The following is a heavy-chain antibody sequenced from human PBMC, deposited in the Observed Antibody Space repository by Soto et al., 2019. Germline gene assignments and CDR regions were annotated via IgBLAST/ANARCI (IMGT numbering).Heavy chain of an antibody. Sequence: EVQLLESGGGLVQTGGSLRLSCAASGYTFSTYAMSWVRQAPGKGLEWVSGISGSGENTYYADSAKGRFTISRDNSKNTLYLQMNSLRGEDTPVYFCALRKTGSYFDYWGQGTLVTVYS. J-gene: IGHJ4*02. CDR1: GYTFSTYA. CDR3: ALRKTGSYFDY. V-gene: IGHV3-23*01. D-gene: IGHD1-26*01. CDR2: ISGSGENT.